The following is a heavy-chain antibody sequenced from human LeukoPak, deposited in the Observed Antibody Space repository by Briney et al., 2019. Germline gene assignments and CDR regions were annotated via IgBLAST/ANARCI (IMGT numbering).Heavy chain of an antibody. Sequence: SETLSLTCAVYGGSFSDYYWSWIRQPPGKGLEWIGEINHSGSTNYNPSLKSRVTISVDTSKNQFSLKLSSVTAADTAVYYCARGFIMITFGGVIAYYFDYWGQGTLVTVSS. CDR2: INHSGST. CDR3: ARGFIMITFGGVIAYYFDY. J-gene: IGHJ4*02. D-gene: IGHD3-16*02. CDR1: GGSFSDYY. V-gene: IGHV4-34*01.